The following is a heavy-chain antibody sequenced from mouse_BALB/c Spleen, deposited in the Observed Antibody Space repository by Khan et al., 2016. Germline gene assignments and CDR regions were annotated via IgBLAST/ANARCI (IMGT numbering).Heavy chain of an antibody. CDR1: GFTFSSYG. Sequence: EVELVESGGDLVKPGGSLKLSCAASGFTFSSYGMSWVRQTPDKRLEWVATISSCGSYTYYPDSVKGRFTISRDNAKNTLYLQMSSLKSEDTARYYCARTTVDPYWYFDVWGAGTTVTVSS. J-gene: IGHJ1*01. CDR2: ISSCGSYT. D-gene: IGHD1-1*01. CDR3: ARTTVDPYWYFDV. V-gene: IGHV5-6*01.